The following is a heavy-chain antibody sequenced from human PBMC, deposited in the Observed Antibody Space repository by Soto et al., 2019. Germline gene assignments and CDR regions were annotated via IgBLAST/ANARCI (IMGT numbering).Heavy chain of an antibody. Sequence: SETLSLTCTVSGGSISSYYWSWIRQPPGKGLEWIGYIYYSGSTNYNPSLKSRVTISVDTSKNQFSLMLSSVTAADTAVYYFASAVQTMGGYDDDYYYYMDVWGKGTTVTVSS. D-gene: IGHD5-12*01. CDR2: IYYSGST. J-gene: IGHJ6*03. CDR3: ASAVQTMGGYDDDYYYYMDV. CDR1: GGSISSYY. V-gene: IGHV4-59*01.